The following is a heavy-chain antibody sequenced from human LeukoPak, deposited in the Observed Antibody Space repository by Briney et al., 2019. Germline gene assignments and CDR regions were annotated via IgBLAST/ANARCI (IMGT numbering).Heavy chain of an antibody. CDR3: ARAHKGVVVVAATGAFDI. D-gene: IGHD2-15*01. V-gene: IGHV4-39*01. CDR2: IYYSGST. J-gene: IGHJ3*02. CDR1: GGSISSSSYY. Sequence: SETQSLTCTVSGGSISSSSYYWGWIRQPPGKGLEWIGSIYYSGSTYYNPSLKSRVTISVDTSKNQFSLKLSSVTAADTAVYYCARAHKGVVVVAATGAFDIWGQGTMVTVSS.